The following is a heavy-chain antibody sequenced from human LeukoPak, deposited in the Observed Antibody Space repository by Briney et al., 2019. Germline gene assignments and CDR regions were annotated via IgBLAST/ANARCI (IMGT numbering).Heavy chain of an antibody. CDR1: GFTFSSYW. J-gene: IGHJ4*02. D-gene: IGHD3-22*01. CDR2: INQDGNEK. CDR3: TISNQARDTSGYPGDGY. V-gene: IGHV3-7*01. Sequence: PGGSLRLSCAASGFTFSSYWMSWVRQAPGKGLEWVASINQDGNEKSYVDSVKGRFTISRDNAKNSLYLQMNSLRAEDTAMYYCTISNQARDTSGYPGDGYWPQGTLVTVSS.